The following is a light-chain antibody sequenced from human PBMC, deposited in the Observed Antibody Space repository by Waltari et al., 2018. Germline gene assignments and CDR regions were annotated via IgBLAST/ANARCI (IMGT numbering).Light chain of an antibody. V-gene: IGKV3-20*01. CDR2: GGS. Sequence: IVLTQSPATLHASPGERATLSCRASQSVSSNYLAWYQQRPGQAPRLLIYGGSSRATGIPDRFSGSGSGTDFTLTISRLEPEDFVVYYCQQFGRSPLTFGGGTKVDIK. CDR1: QSVSSNY. CDR3: QQFGRSPLT. J-gene: IGKJ4*01.